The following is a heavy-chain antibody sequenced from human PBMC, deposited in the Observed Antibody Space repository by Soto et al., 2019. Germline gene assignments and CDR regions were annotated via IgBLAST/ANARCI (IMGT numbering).Heavy chain of an antibody. CDR1: GGSISSSSYY. J-gene: IGHJ5*02. D-gene: IGHD6-13*01. CDR3: ARYPSHSSSSVDP. V-gene: IGHV4-39*01. CDR2: IYYSGST. Sequence: QLQLQESGPGLVKPSETLSLTCTVSGGSISSSSYYWGWIRQPPGKGLEWIGSIYYSGSTYYNPSPKIRVTRSVDTSRHQFSLVLCCVAPADAAVYLFARYPSHSSSSVDPWGQGTLVPVCS.